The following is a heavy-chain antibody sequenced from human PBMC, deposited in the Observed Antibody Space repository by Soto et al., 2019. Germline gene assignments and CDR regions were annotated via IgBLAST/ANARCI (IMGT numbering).Heavy chain of an antibody. CDR2: IKQDGSEK. CDR1: GFTFSSYW. D-gene: IGHD2-15*01. CDR3: ARVMGCSGGSCYHYYYGMDV. J-gene: IGHJ6*02. V-gene: IGHV3-7*01. Sequence: PGGSLRLSCAASGFTFSSYWMSWVRQAPGKGLEWVANIKQDGSEKYYVDSVKGRFTISRDNAKNSLYLQMNSLRAEDTAVYYCARVMGCSGGSCYHYYYGMDVWGQGTTVTVS.